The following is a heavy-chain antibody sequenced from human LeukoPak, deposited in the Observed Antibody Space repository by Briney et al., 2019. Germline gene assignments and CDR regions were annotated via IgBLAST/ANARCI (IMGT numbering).Heavy chain of an antibody. CDR2: ISSSSSYI. J-gene: IGHJ4*02. CDR1: GFSFTPYS. Sequence: GGSLRLSCAASGFSFTPYSMNWVRQAPGKGLEWVSSISSSSSYIYYADSVMGRFTISRDNAKNSLYLQMNSLRAEDTAVYYCASDEWGGYWGQGTLVTVSS. CDR3: ASDEWGGY. V-gene: IGHV3-21*01. D-gene: IGHD1-26*01.